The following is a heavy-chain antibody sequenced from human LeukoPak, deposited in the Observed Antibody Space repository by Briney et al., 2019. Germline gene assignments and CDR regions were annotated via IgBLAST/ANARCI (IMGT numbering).Heavy chain of an antibody. CDR2: IIPIFGTA. J-gene: IGHJ4*02. D-gene: IGHD6-19*01. Sequence: ALVKVSCKASGGTFSSYAISWVRQAPGQGLEWMGGIIPIFGTANYAQKFQGRVTITADESTSTAYMELSSLRSEDTAVYYCAIGSSGWYFPFDYWGQGTLVTVSS. CDR1: GGTFSSYA. CDR3: AIGSSGWYFPFDY. V-gene: IGHV1-69*13.